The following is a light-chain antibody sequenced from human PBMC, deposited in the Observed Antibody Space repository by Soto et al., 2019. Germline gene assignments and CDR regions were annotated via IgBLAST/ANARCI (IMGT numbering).Light chain of an antibody. J-gene: IGKJ4*01. CDR1: QSVLYSSNNRNY. Sequence: DVVMTQSAESLIVSLGERATIRCKSSQSVLYSSNNRNYVAWYQQKPGQPPKLLILWASTRESGVPDRISGSGSGTDFTLTISSLQAEDVAVYYCQQYYFTPLTFGGGTKVEIK. V-gene: IGKV4-1*01. CDR2: WAS. CDR3: QQYYFTPLT.